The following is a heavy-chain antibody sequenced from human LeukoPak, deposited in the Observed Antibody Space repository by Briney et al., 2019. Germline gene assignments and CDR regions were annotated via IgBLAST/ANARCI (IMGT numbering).Heavy chain of an antibody. D-gene: IGHD3-3*01. CDR2: INPNSGGT. Sequence: ASVKVSCKASGYTFTGYYMHWVRQAPGQGLEWMGWINPNSGGTNYAQKFQGRVTMTRDTSISTAYMELSRLRSDDTAVYYCARARVRTIFGVVSMDYYYYGMDVWGQGPTVTVSS. CDR3: ARARVRTIFGVVSMDYYYYGMDV. J-gene: IGHJ6*02. CDR1: GYTFTGYY. V-gene: IGHV1-2*02.